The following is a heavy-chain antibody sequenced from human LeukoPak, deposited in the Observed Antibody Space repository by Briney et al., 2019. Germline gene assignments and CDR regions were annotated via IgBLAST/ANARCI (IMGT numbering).Heavy chain of an antibody. CDR2: ISYDGSNK. J-gene: IGHJ4*02. CDR3: ARGWELPPYFDY. CDR1: GFTFSSYG. D-gene: IGHD1-26*01. V-gene: IGHV3-30*03. Sequence: GGSLRLSCAASGFTFSSYGMHWVRQAPGKGLEWVAVISYDGSNKYYADSVKGRFTISRDNSKNTLYLQMNSLRAEDTAVYYCARGWELPPYFDYWGQGTLVTVSS.